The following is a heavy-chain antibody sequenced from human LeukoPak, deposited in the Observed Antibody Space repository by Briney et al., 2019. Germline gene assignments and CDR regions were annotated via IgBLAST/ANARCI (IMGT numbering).Heavy chain of an antibody. D-gene: IGHD4-17*01. J-gene: IGHJ4*02. Sequence: AISGSGGSTYYADSVKGRFTISRDNSKNTLYLQMNSLRAEDTAVYYCAKPALTTVTLVFDYWGQGTLVTVPS. CDR3: AKPALTTVTLVFDY. V-gene: IGHV3-23*01. CDR2: ISGSGGST.